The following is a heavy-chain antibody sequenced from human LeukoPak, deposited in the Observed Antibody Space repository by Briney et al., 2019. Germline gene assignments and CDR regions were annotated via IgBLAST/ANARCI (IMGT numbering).Heavy chain of an antibody. Sequence: SETLSLTCAVYGGSFSGYYWSWIRQPPGKGLEWIGEINHSGSTNYNPSLKSRVTISVDTSKNQFYLKLSSVTAADTAVYYCAKVLSQWLVQSDYWGQGTLVTVSS. J-gene: IGHJ4*02. CDR3: AKVLSQWLVQSDY. CDR2: INHSGST. V-gene: IGHV4-34*01. D-gene: IGHD6-19*01. CDR1: GGSFSGYY.